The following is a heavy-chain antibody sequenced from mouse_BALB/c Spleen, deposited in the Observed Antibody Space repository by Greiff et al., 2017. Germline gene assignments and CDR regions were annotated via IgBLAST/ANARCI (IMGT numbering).Heavy chain of an antibody. CDR2: IYPGDGDT. CDR3: ARGGNHGDY. Sequence: VQLQQSGPELVKPGASVKISCKASGYAFSSSWMNWVKQRPGQGLEWIGRIYPGDGDTNYNGKFKGKATLTADKSSSTAYMQLSSLTSVDSAVYFCARGGNHGDYWGQGTTLTVSS. CDR1: GYAFSSSW. J-gene: IGHJ2*01. V-gene: IGHV1-82*01.